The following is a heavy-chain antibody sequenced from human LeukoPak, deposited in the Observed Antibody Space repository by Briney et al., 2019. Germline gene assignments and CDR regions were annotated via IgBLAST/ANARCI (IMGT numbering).Heavy chain of an antibody. CDR3: ARQEGYSYGLDY. D-gene: IGHD5-18*01. V-gene: IGHV3-48*03. J-gene: IGHJ4*02. CDR2: ISSSGSTI. CDR1: GFTFSSYE. Sequence: PGGSLRLSCAASGFTFSSYEMNWVRQAPGKGLEWVSYISSSGSTIYYADSVKGRFTISRDNAKNSLYLQMNSLRAEDTAVYYCARQEGYSYGLDYWGQGTLVTVSS.